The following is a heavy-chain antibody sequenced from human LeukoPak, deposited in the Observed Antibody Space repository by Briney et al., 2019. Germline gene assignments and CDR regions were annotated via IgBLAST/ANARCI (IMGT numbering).Heavy chain of an antibody. D-gene: IGHD3/OR15-3a*01. Sequence: GGSLRLSCAASGFAFSSYSMNWVRQAPGKGLEWVSSISSSSGDIYYADSVTGRFTISRDNAKNSLYLQMNSLRAEDTAVYYCARSDSYFDYWGQGTLVTVSS. CDR3: ARSDSYFDY. CDR2: ISSSSGDI. V-gene: IGHV3-21*01. CDR1: GFAFSSYS. J-gene: IGHJ4*02.